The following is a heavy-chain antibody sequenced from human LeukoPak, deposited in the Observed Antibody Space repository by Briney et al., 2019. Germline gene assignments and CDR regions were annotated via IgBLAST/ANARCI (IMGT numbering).Heavy chain of an antibody. CDR1: GFTFSSYE. D-gene: IGHD3-22*01. V-gene: IGHV3-48*03. J-gene: IGHJ4*02. Sequence: GGSLRLSCAASGFTFSSYEMNWVRQAPGKGLEWVLYISSSGSTIYYADSVKGRFTISRDNAKNSLYLQMNSLRAEDTAVYYCARDLSEGYDSSGYYYEDDYWGQGTLVTVSS. CDR2: ISSSGSTI. CDR3: ARDLSEGYDSSGYYYEDDY.